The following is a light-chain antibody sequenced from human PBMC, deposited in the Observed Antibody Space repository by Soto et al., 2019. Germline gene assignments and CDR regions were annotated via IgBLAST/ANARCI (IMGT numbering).Light chain of an antibody. V-gene: IGKV1-33*01. CDR3: QHYHNLPPFT. J-gene: IGKJ3*01. CDR1: QDIRTS. CDR2: GAS. Sequence: DIQMTKSPSSLSPSEGARVTITCQASQDIRTSLSWFQQKPGRAPKLLIYGASYLETGVPSRFRGSGSGTDFTFTISSLQPEDIATYYCQHYHNLPPFTFGPGTRVDVK.